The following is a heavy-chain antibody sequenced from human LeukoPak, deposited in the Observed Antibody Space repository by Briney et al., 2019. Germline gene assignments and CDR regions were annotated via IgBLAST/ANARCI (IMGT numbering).Heavy chain of an antibody. CDR3: ARGGTAMDY. CDR1: GGSISSSSYY. D-gene: IGHD5-18*01. CDR2: IYYSGST. J-gene: IGHJ4*02. V-gene: IGHV4-39*07. Sequence: SETLSLTCTVSGGSISSSSYYWGWIRQPPGKGLEWIGSIYYSGSTYYNPSLKSRVTISVDASKNQFSLKLSSVTAADTAVYYCARGGTAMDYWGQGTLVTVSS.